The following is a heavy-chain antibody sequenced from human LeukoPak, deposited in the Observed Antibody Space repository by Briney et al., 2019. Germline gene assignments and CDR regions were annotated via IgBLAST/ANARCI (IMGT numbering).Heavy chain of an antibody. J-gene: IGHJ5*02. CDR1: GFTFSSYA. CDR2: ISGSGGST. D-gene: IGHD1-14*01. CDR3: AKEPGPAITPANWFDP. Sequence: GGSLRLSCAASGFTFSSYAMSWVRQAPGKGLEWVSAISGSGGSTYYADSVKGRFIISRDNSKNTLYLQMNSLRAEDTAVYYCAKEPGPAITPANWFDPWGQGTLVTVSS. V-gene: IGHV3-23*01.